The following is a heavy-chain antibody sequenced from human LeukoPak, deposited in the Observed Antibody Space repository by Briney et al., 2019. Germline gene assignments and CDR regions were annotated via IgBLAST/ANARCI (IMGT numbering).Heavy chain of an antibody. J-gene: IGHJ6*03. Sequence: ASVKVSCKASGYTFTSYDINWVRQATGQGLEWMGWMNPNSGNTGYAQKFQGRVTITRNTSISTAYMELSSLRSEDTAVYYCARHSSGWYSNYYYYMDVWGKGTTVTVSS. V-gene: IGHV1-8*03. CDR1: GYTFTSYD. CDR3: ARHSSGWYSNYYYYMDV. CDR2: MNPNSGNT. D-gene: IGHD6-19*01.